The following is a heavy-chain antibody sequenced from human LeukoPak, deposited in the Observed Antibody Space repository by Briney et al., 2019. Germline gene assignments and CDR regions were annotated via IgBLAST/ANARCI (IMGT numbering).Heavy chain of an antibody. CDR2: ISYDGSNK. Sequence: GGSLRLSCAASGFTFSSYAMSWVRQAPGKGLEWVAVISYDGSNKYYADSVKGRFTISRDNSKNTLYLQMNSLRAEDTAVYYCAKDENYDILTGYSPVFDYWGQGTLVTVSS. J-gene: IGHJ4*02. CDR1: GFTFSSYA. V-gene: IGHV3-30*18. CDR3: AKDENYDILTGYSPVFDY. D-gene: IGHD3-9*01.